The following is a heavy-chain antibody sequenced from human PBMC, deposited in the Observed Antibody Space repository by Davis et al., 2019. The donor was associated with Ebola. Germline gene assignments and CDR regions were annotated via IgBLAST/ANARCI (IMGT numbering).Heavy chain of an antibody. V-gene: IGHV4-34*01. Sequence: MPSETLSLTCAVYGGSLSGYDWSWIRQPPGKGLEWIGEINYSGSTNYNPSLKSRVTISVDTSKNQFSLKLSSVTAADTALYYCARVKKLTPDYWGQGTLVTVSS. CDR1: GGSLSGYD. J-gene: IGHJ4*02. CDR2: INYSGST. CDR3: ARVKKLTPDY. D-gene: IGHD3-10*01.